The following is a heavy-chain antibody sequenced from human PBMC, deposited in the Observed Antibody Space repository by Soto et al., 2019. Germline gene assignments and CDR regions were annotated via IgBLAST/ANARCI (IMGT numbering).Heavy chain of an antibody. J-gene: IGHJ1*01. V-gene: IGHV4-34*01. D-gene: IGHD6-13*01. CDR3: ARGLHYSKYFQH. Sequence: PSETLSLTCAVYGGSFSGYYWSWTRQPPGKGLEWIGEINHSGSTNYNPSLKSRVTISVDTSKNQFSLKLSSVTAADTAVYYCARGLHYSKYFQHWGQGTLVTVSS. CDR2: INHSGST. CDR1: GGSFSGYY.